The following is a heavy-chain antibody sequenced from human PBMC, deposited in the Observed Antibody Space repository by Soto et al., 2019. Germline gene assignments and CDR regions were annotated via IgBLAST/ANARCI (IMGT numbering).Heavy chain of an antibody. Sequence: GGSLRLSCTASGLTFNKYDMTWVCQAPGKGLVWVSTISATGGSAYYADSVKGRFTISRDNSKNTVYLDMNSLRVEDTAIYYCANRNFYDGIGYICPYFDFWGRGSLVTVS. J-gene: IGHJ4*02. CDR1: GLTFNKYD. D-gene: IGHD3-22*01. V-gene: IGHV3-23*01. CDR2: ISATGGSA. CDR3: ANRNFYDGIGYICPYFDF.